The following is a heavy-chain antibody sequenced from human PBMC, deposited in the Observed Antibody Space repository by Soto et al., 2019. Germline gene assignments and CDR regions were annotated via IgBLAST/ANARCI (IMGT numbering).Heavy chain of an antibody. Sequence: QVQLVQSGAEVKKPGSSVKVSCKASGGTFSSHVFNWVRQAPGQGLEWMGGIMPIIGTANYAQKFQGRVTITADESTCTAYMELSSLRSEDTAVYYWARDLEFRDGNIAHLDYWGQGTLVTVSS. CDR2: IMPIIGTA. J-gene: IGHJ4*02. CDR1: GGTFSSHV. CDR3: ARDLEFRDGNIAHLDY. V-gene: IGHV1-69*01. D-gene: IGHD2-21*01.